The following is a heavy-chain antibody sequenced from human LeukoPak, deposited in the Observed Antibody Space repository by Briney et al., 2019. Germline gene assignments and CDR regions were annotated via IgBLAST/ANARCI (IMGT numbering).Heavy chain of an antibody. CDR2: NIPIFGTT. D-gene: IGHD5-18*01. CDR3: ARGAWGYNYGYHNY. Sequence: ASVKVSCKVSGGTFSYAISWVRQAPGQGLEWMGGNIPIFGTTDYAQNFQGRVTFTTDESTSTAYMELSSLRSEDTAVYHCARGAWGYNYGYHNYWGQGTLVTVSS. J-gene: IGHJ4*02. V-gene: IGHV1-69*05. CDR1: GGTFSYA.